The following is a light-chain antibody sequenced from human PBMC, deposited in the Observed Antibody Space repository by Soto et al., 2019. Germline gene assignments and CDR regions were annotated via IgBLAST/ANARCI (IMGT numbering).Light chain of an antibody. V-gene: IGKV1-9*01. CDR2: AAS. J-gene: IGKJ2*01. Sequence: DIQLTQSPSFLSASVGDRVTITCRASQGISSNLAWYQQKPGKAPKLLIYAASTLQSGVPSRFIGSGFETEFTLTISRLQPEDFATYCYQQVNGYPNTFGQGTKLEIK. CDR1: QGISSN. CDR3: QQVNGYPNT.